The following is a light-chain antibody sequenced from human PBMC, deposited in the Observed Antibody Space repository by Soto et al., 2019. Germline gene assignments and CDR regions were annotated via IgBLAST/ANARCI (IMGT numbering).Light chain of an antibody. Sequence: IVLTQSPGTLSLFPGERATLSCRASQSLITRYLAWYQQKPGQAPRLLIYGASSRATCIPDRFSGSGSGIDFTLTISILEAEDFEVYSCQQYGTSPTFGHGTRLEIK. J-gene: IGKJ5*01. V-gene: IGKV3-20*01. CDR3: QQYGTSPT. CDR2: GAS. CDR1: QSLITRY.